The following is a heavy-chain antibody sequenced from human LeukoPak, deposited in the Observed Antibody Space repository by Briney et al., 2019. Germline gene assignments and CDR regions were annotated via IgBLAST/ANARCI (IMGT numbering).Heavy chain of an antibody. J-gene: IGHJ4*02. CDR1: GFTFSTYS. CDR2: ITGSSTTI. V-gene: IGHV3-48*02. Sequence: GGSLILSCAASGFTFSTYSMNWVRQAPGKGLEWVSFITGSSTTIHYADSVKGRFTISRDNAKNSLYLQMNSLRDEDTAVYYCARVRGVTLSYHYFDYWGQGTLVTVSS. D-gene: IGHD3-10*01. CDR3: ARVRGVTLSYHYFDY.